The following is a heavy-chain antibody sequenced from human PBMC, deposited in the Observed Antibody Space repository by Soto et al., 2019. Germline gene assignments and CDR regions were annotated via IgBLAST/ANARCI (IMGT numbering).Heavy chain of an antibody. CDR3: GRLIEAATGISGRDY. D-gene: IGHD2-15*01. J-gene: IGHJ4*02. V-gene: IGHV4-39*01. Sequence: SETLSLTCTVSGGKSMNSRNFFCGWIRQPPGKGLEFVGSMYSNSSPHYSPSLKSRVRISLDPSKNQFSLKLDAVTASDTAVYYCGRLIEAATGISGRDYWSQGTRITFSS. CDR2: MYSNSSP. CDR1: GGKSMNSRNFF.